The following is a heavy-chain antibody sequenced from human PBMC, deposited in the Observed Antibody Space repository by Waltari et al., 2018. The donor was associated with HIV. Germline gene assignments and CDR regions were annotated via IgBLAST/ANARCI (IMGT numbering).Heavy chain of an antibody. Sequence: EVQLVESGGGLVKPGGSLRLSCTTSGFTVTDAWMSWVRQAPGEGLEWFGRSKSQDDGGTTDYAAPWKGRFTISGDDSKNTVFLQMNSLKPEDTAVYYCATVGGGTRDFWGQGTLVIVSS. CDR2: SKSQDDGGTT. CDR3: ATVGGGTRDF. D-gene: IGHD3-16*01. V-gene: IGHV3-15*01. CDR1: GFTVTDAW. J-gene: IGHJ4*02.